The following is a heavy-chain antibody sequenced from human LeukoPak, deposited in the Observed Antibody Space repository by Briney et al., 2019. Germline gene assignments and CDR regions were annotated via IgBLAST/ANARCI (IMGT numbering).Heavy chain of an antibody. CDR3: ARPQPFLLPHAFDI. V-gene: IGHV4-34*01. CDR1: GGSFSGYY. Sequence: SETLSLTCAVYGGSFSGYYWSWIRQPPGKGLEWIGEINHSGSTNYNPSLKSRVTISVDTSKNQFSLKLSSVTAADTAVYYCARPQPFLLPHAFDIWGQGTMVTVSS. CDR2: INHSGST. D-gene: IGHD3-22*01. J-gene: IGHJ3*02.